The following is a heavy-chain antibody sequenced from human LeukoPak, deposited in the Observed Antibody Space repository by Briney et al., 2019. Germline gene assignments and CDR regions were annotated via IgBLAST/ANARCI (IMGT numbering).Heavy chain of an antibody. J-gene: IGHJ6*04. CDR2: INSGSNYK. V-gene: IGHV3-21*01. CDR3: ARSAASSSRDYYYGMDV. Sequence: GVLRLSCAASGFTFTSYTMNWVRQAPGKGLEWVSSINSGSNYKYYADSVKGRFTISRDNARSSLYLQMNSLRAEDTAVYYCARSAASSSRDYYYGMDVWGKETTVTVSS. D-gene: IGHD6-13*01. CDR1: GFTFTSYT.